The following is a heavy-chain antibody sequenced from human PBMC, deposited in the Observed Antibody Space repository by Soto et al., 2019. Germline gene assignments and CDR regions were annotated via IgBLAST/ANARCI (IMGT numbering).Heavy chain of an antibody. CDR3: ADVLRFLEWFPFLNYYGMDV. J-gene: IGHJ6*02. V-gene: IGHV3-48*04. CDR1: GFTFSSYS. Sequence: GGSLRLSCAASGFTFSSYSMNWVRQAPGKGLEWVSYISSSSSTIYYADSVKGRFTISRDNAKNSLYLQMNSLRAEDTAVYYCADVLRFLEWFPFLNYYGMDVWGQGTTVTVSS. D-gene: IGHD3-3*01. CDR2: ISSSSSTI.